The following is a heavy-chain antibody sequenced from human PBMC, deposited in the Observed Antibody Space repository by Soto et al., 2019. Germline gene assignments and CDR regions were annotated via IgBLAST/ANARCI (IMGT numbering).Heavy chain of an antibody. CDR1: GYTFTSYG. CDR3: ARVAGGLWIAARVYYYYMDV. Sequence: QVQLVQSGAEVKKPGASVKVSCKASGYTFTSYGISWVRQAPGQGLEWMGWISAYNGNTNYAQKLQGRVTMTTDTSTSTAYRELRSLRSDDTAVYYCARVAGGLWIAARVYYYYMDVWGKGTTVTVSS. CDR2: ISAYNGNT. J-gene: IGHJ6*03. D-gene: IGHD6-6*01. V-gene: IGHV1-18*01.